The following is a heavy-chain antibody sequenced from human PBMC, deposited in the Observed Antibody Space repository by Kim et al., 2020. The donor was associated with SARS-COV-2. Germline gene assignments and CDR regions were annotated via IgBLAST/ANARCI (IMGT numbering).Heavy chain of an antibody. Sequence: YSPSFQGHVTISADKSISTAYLQWSRLKASDTAMYYCARAEGITMAQFDYWGQGTLVTVSS. CDR3: ARAEGITMAQFDY. V-gene: IGHV5-10-1*01. J-gene: IGHJ4*02. D-gene: IGHD3-10*01.